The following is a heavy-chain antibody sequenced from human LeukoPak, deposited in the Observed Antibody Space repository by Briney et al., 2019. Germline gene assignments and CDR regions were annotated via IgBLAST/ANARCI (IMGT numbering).Heavy chain of an antibody. CDR1: GYSFISYW. Sequence: GESLKISCKGSGYSFISYWIGWVRQMPGKGLEWMGIIYPGDSDTRYSPSFQGQVTISADKSINTAYLQWSSLKASDTAMYYCARQRIAGYSSSNDAFDMWGQGTMVTVSS. V-gene: IGHV5-51*01. CDR2: IYPGDSDT. D-gene: IGHD6-13*01. CDR3: ARQRIAGYSSSNDAFDM. J-gene: IGHJ3*02.